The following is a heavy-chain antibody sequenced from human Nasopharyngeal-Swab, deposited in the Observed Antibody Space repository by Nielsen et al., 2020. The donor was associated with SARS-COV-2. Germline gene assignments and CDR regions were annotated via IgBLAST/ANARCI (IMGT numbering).Heavy chain of an antibody. CDR2: IYYSGST. Sequence: SETLSLTCTVSGGSISSYYWSWIRQPPGKGLEWIGYIYYSGSTNYNPSLKSRVTISVDTSKNQFSLKLSSVTAADTAVYYCARDRVVVAATWFDYWGQGTLVTVSS. CDR1: GGSISSYY. V-gene: IGHV4-59*12. CDR3: ARDRVVVAATWFDY. D-gene: IGHD2-15*01. J-gene: IGHJ4*02.